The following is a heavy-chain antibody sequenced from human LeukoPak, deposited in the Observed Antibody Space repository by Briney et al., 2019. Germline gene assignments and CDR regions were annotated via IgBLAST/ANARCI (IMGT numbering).Heavy chain of an antibody. Sequence: GGSLRLSCAASGFTFSSYGMHWVRQAPGKGLEWVAVISYDGSNKYYADSVKGRFTISRDNSKNTLYLQMNSLRAEDTAVYYCAKDRDGYNYIDYWGQGTLVTVSS. CDR3: AKDRDGYNYIDY. CDR2: ISYDGSNK. D-gene: IGHD5-24*01. CDR1: GFTFSSYG. J-gene: IGHJ4*02. V-gene: IGHV3-30*18.